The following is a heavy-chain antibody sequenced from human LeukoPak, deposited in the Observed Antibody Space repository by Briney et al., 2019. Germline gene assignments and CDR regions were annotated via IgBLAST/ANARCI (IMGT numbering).Heavy chain of an antibody. CDR2: IRFDSTNY. CDR1: GFTFKYYG. Sequence: PGGSLRLSCEASGFTFKYYGMHWVRQAPGKGLEWVAFIRFDSTNYYYADSVKGRFTISRDNSQNTLYLQMNSLRVEDTAMYYCAKGLHSSSWNDALDIWGQGTVVTVSS. V-gene: IGHV3-30*02. J-gene: IGHJ3*02. D-gene: IGHD6-13*01. CDR3: AKGLHSSSWNDALDI.